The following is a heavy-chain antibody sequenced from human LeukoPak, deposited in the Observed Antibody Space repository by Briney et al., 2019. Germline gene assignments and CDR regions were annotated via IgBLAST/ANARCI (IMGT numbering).Heavy chain of an antibody. D-gene: IGHD2-21*02. Sequence: PGGSLRLSCAASGFTFSSYAMSWVRQAPGKGLEWVSAISGSGGSTYYADSVKGRFTISRDNSTNTLYLQMNSLRAEDTAVYYCARVAVTSNYYNYVDVWGKGTTVTVSS. J-gene: IGHJ6*03. CDR3: ARVAVTSNYYNYVDV. V-gene: IGHV3-23*01. CDR2: ISGSGGST. CDR1: GFTFSSYA.